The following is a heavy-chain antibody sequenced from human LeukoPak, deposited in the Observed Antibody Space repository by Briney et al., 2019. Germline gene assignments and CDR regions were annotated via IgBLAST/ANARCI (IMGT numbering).Heavy chain of an antibody. CDR3: ARAPQWFGESKYYMDV. CDR2: MNPNSGNT. CDR1: GYTFTSYD. J-gene: IGHJ6*03. D-gene: IGHD3-10*01. V-gene: IGHV1-8*01. Sequence: ASVKVSCKASGYTFTSYDINWVRQATGQGLEWMGWMNPNSGNTGYAQKFQGRVNMTRHTSISTAYMELSRLRSEDTAVYYCARAPQWFGESKYYMDVWGKGTTVTISS.